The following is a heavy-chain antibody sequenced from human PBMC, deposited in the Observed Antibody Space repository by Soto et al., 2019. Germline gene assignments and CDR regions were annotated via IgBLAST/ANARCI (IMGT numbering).Heavy chain of an antibody. CDR1: GFTFSNYA. CDR3: ASRSSGWYFDY. D-gene: IGHD6-19*01. V-gene: IGHV3-23*01. J-gene: IGHJ4*02. CDR2: ISGSGGST. Sequence: GGSLRLSCAASGFTFSNYAMSWVRQAPGKGLERVSGISGSGGSTYYADSVKGRFTISRDNSKNTLYLQMNSLRVEDTAVYYCASRSSGWYFDYWGQGTLVTVSS.